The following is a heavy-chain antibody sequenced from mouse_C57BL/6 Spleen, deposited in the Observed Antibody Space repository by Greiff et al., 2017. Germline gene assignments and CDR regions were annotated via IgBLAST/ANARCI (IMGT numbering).Heavy chain of an antibody. Sequence: QVQLQQSGAELVRPGTSVKVSCKASGYAFTNYLLEWVKQRPGQGLEWIGVINPGSGGTNYNEKFKGKATLTADKSSSTAYMQLSSLTSEDSAVYVCARWWDDVDAMDYWGQGTSVTVSS. CDR2: INPGSGGT. V-gene: IGHV1-54*01. J-gene: IGHJ4*01. D-gene: IGHD1-1*02. CDR3: ARWWDDVDAMDY. CDR1: GYAFTNYL.